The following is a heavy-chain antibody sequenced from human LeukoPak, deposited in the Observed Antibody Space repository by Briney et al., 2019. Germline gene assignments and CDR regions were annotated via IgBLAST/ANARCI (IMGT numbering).Heavy chain of an antibody. V-gene: IGHV3-21*01. J-gene: IGHJ4*02. CDR2: ISSSSSYI. CDR1: GFTFSSYS. Sequence: GRSLRLSCAASGFTFSSYSMNWVRQAPGKGLEWVSSISSSSSYIYYADSVKGRFTISRDNAKNSLYLQMNSLRAEDTAVYYCARAPGYSSPNSDYWGQGTLVTVSS. CDR3: ARAPGYSSPNSDY. D-gene: IGHD6-13*01.